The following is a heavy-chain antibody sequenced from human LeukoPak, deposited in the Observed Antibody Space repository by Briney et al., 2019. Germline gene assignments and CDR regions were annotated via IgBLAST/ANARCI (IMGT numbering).Heavy chain of an antibody. CDR1: GFTVSSNY. CDR3: ASLPSSVAPR. V-gene: IGHV3-53*01. D-gene: IGHD6-19*01. Sequence: GGSLRLSCAASGFTVSSNYMSWVRQALGKGLEWVSVIYSGGSTYYADSVKGRFTISRDNSKNTLYLQMNSLRAEDTAVYYCASLPSSVAPRWGQGTLVTVSS. J-gene: IGHJ4*02. CDR2: IYSGGST.